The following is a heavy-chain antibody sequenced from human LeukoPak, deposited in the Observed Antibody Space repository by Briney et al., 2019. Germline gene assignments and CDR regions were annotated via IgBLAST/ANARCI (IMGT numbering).Heavy chain of an antibody. V-gene: IGHV4-59*08. D-gene: IGHD3-3*01. J-gene: IGHJ6*04. CDR2: IYYSGST. Sequence: PSETLSLTCTVSGGSISSYYWSWIRQPPGKGLEWIGYIYYSGSTYYNPSLKSRVTISVDTSKNQFSLKLSSVTAADTAVYYCARSRFGILEMDVWGKGTTVTVSS. CDR3: ARSRFGILEMDV. CDR1: GGSISSYY.